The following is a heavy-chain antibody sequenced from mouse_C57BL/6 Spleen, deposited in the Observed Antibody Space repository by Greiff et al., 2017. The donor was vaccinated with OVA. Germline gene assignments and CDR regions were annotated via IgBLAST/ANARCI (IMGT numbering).Heavy chain of an antibody. CDR3: ARGGDSSDAMDY. Sequence: EVQLQQSGPELVKPGASVKISCKASGYSFTGYYLNWVKQSPEKSLEWIGEINPSTGGTTYNQKFKAKATLTVDKSSSTAYMQLKSLPSEDSAVYYCARGGDSSDAMDYWGQGTSVTVSS. CDR2: INPSTGGT. D-gene: IGHD3-2*01. J-gene: IGHJ4*01. V-gene: IGHV1-42*01. CDR1: GYSFTGYY.